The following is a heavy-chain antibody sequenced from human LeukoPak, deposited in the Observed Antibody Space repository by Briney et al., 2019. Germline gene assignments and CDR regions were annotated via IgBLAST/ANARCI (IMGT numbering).Heavy chain of an antibody. CDR2: ISGGGGST. J-gene: IGHJ4*02. V-gene: IGHV3-23*01. CDR3: AKGGKWDVTPFDY. Sequence: PGRSLRLSCAASGFTFTSYSMNWVRQAPGKGLEWVSTISGGGGSTYYADSVKGRFTISRDNSKNTLYLPVNSLRAEDTAVYYCAKGGKWDVTPFDYWGQGTLVTVSS. CDR1: GFTFTSYS. D-gene: IGHD1-26*01.